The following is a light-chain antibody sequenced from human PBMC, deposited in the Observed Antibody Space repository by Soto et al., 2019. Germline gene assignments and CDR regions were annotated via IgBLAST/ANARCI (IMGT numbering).Light chain of an antibody. CDR3: QQYNNWPPIT. CDR1: QSVSGSY. Sequence: EIVLTQSPGTLSLSPGERATLSCRASQSVSGSYLAWYQQKPGQAPRLLIYGASTRATGIPARFSGSGSGTEFTPTISSLQSEDFAVYYCQQYNNWPPITFGQGTRLEIK. V-gene: IGKV3-15*01. CDR2: GAS. J-gene: IGKJ5*01.